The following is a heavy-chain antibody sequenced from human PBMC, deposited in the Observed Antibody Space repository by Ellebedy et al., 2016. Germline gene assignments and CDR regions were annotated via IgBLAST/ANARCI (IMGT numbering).Heavy chain of an antibody. V-gene: IGHV3-74*01. Sequence: GGSLRLXXAASGFTFSSYWMHWVRQAPGKGLVWVSRINSDGSSTSYADSVKGRFTISRDNAKNTLYLQMNSLRAEDTAVYYCARDQGTTVTTNYYYYMDVWGKGTTVTVSS. D-gene: IGHD4-17*01. CDR2: INSDGSST. CDR1: GFTFSSYW. CDR3: ARDQGTTVTTNYYYYMDV. J-gene: IGHJ6*03.